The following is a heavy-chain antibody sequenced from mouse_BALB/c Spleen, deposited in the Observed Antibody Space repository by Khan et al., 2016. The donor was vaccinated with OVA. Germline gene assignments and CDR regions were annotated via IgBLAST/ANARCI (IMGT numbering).Heavy chain of an antibody. CDR3: ARKNGSDFDY. J-gene: IGHJ2*01. CDR1: GYSFTGYF. CDR2: INPHIGET. V-gene: IGHV1-20*02. D-gene: IGHD1-1*01. Sequence: EVELVESGPELVKPGASVKISCKASGYSFTGYFMNWVMQSPGKSLEWIGRINPHIGETFYNQKFKGKATLTVDESSTTAHMEPRSLASEDSAVYYCARKNGSDFDYWGQGTTLTVSS.